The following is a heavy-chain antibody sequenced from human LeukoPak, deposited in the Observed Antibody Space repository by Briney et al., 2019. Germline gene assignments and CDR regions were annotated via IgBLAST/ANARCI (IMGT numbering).Heavy chain of an antibody. Sequence: SVKGRFTISRDDAKNSLFLQMNSLRAEDTAVYYCAREVIAAALITGHFDYWGQGTPVTVSS. J-gene: IGHJ4*02. CDR3: AREVIAAALITGHFDY. V-gene: IGHV3-21*01. D-gene: IGHD2-21*01.